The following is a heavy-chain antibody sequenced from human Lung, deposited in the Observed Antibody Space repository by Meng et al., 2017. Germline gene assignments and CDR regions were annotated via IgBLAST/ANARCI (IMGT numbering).Heavy chain of an antibody. CDR3: ARGPTTMAHDFDY. CDR1: GGSFSDYY. D-gene: IGHD4-11*01. CDR2: INHSGST. Sequence: QGQLQPWARGLLKPSGTLSPACVVSGGSFSDYYWSWIRQPPGKGLEWIGEINHSGSTNYNPSLESRATISVDTSQNNLSLKLSSVTAADSAVYYCARGPTTMAHDFDYWGQGTLVTVSS. V-gene: IGHV4-34*01. J-gene: IGHJ4*02.